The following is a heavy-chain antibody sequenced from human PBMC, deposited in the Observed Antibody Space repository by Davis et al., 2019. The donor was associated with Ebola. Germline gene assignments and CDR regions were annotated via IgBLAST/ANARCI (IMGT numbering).Heavy chain of an antibody. J-gene: IGHJ4*02. D-gene: IGHD3/OR15-3a*01. Sequence: AASVKVSCKASGYTFTSYYMHWVRQAPGQGLEWMGIINPSGGSTSYAQKFQGRVTMTRDTSTSTVYMELSSLRSEDTAVYYCASSVNDILSWFDFWGQGTPVTVSS. V-gene: IGHV1-46*01. CDR3: ASSVNDILSWFDF. CDR2: INPSGGST. CDR1: GYTFTSYY.